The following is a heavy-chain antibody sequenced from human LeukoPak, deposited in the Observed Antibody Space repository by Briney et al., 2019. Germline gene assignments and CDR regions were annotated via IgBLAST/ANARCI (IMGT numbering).Heavy chain of an antibody. D-gene: IGHD1-1*01. J-gene: IGHJ5*02. Sequence: PGGSLRLSCAASGFTFNNYAMNWVRQAPGKGLEWVSAISGSGGSTYYADSVKGRFTISRDNSKNTLYLQMNSLRAEDTTVYYCAKAHQLGNWFDPWGQGTLVTVSS. V-gene: IGHV3-23*01. CDR1: GFTFNNYA. CDR3: AKAHQLGNWFDP. CDR2: ISGSGGST.